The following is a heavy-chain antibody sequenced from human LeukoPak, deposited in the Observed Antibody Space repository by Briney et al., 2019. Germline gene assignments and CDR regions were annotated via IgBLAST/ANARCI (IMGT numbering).Heavy chain of an antibody. V-gene: IGHV3-23*01. J-gene: IGHJ4*02. CDR2: ISTSGGST. CDR3: AKGWSSGSHPIDN. CDR1: GFTFSIYD. D-gene: IGHD1-26*01. Sequence: PGGSPRLSCAASGFTFSIYDMSWVRQAPGKGVEWVSGISTSGGSTYYADSVKGRFTISRDNFKNTLYLQMNSLRAEDTAVYSCAKGWSSGSHPIDNWGQGTLVTVSS.